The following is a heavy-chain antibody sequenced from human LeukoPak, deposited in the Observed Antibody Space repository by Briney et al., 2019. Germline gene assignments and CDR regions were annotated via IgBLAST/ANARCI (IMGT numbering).Heavy chain of an antibody. Sequence: ASVKVSCKASGYTFTSYGFSWVRQAPGQGLEWMGWISGYNGNTKYAQKLQGRVTMTTDTSTSIAYMELRSLRSDDTAVYYCAREGELLNYYYYGMDVWGQGTTVTVSS. J-gene: IGHJ6*02. CDR3: AREGELLNYYYYGMDV. CDR2: ISGYNGNT. CDR1: GYTFTSYG. D-gene: IGHD1-26*01. V-gene: IGHV1-18*01.